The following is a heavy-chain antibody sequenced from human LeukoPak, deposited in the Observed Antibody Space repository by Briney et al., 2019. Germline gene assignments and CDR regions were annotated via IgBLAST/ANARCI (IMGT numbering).Heavy chain of an antibody. J-gene: IGHJ3*02. D-gene: IGHD1-7*01. V-gene: IGHV4-4*02. CDR3: ARAPYNWNSERPSAFDI. CDR1: GGSISSSNW. CDR2: IYHSGST. Sequence: SGTLSLTCAVSGGSISSSNWWSWVRQPPGKGLEWIGEIYHSGSTNYNPSLKSRVTISVDKSKNQFSLKLSSVTAADTAVYYCARAPYNWNSERPSAFDIWGQGTMVTVSS.